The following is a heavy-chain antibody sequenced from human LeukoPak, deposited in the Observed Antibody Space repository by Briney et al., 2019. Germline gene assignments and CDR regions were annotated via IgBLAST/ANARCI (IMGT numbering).Heavy chain of an antibody. J-gene: IGHJ4*02. V-gene: IGHV1-24*01. CDR3: ATDLTYYFDY. Sequence: ASVTVSCKVSGYTLTELSMYWVRQAPGKGLEWMGGFDPEDGETIYAQKFQGRVTMTEDTSTDTAYMELSSLRSEDTAVYYCATDLTYYFDYWGQGTLVTVSS. CDR1: GYTLTELS. CDR2: FDPEDGET. D-gene: IGHD3-9*01.